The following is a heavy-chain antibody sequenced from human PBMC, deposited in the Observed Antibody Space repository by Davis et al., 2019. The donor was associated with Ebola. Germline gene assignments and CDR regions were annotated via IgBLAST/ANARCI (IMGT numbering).Heavy chain of an antibody. D-gene: IGHD6-13*01. CDR3: ARSGQQLVGYFQH. Sequence: SVKVSCKASGGTFSSYAISWVRQAPGQGLEWMGRIIPILGIANYAQKFQGRVTITADKSTSTAYMELSSLRSEDTAVYYCARSGQQLVGYFQHWGQGTLVTVSS. CDR1: GGTFSSYA. CDR2: IIPILGIA. J-gene: IGHJ1*01. V-gene: IGHV1-69*04.